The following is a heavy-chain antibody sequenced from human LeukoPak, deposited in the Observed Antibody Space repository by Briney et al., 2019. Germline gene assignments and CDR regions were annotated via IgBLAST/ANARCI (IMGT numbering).Heavy chain of an antibody. J-gene: IGHJ4*02. CDR3: ARQFGELFPPYFDY. CDR2: IYSGGST. CDR1: GFTVSSNY. V-gene: IGHV3-66*04. D-gene: IGHD3-10*01. Sequence: GGSLRLSCAASGFTVSSNYMSWVRQAPGKGLEWVSVIYSGGSTYYADSVKGRFTISRDNSKNTLYLQLNSLRAEDTAVYYCARQFGELFPPYFDYWGQGTLVTVSS.